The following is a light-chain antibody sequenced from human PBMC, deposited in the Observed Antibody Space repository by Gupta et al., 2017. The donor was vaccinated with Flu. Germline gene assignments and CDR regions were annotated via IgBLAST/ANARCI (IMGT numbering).Light chain of an antibody. CDR2: VAS. J-gene: IGKJ1*01. Sequence: EIVMTQSAATLSVAPGERATSACRASQSVSSNLAGYQQKPGQAPRLLIYVASTRATGIPARFSGSGSGTEFTLTISSLQSEDFAGYYCQHYNTWAPWTFGQRTKVEIK. CDR1: QSVSSN. CDR3: QHYNTWAPWT. V-gene: IGKV3-15*01.